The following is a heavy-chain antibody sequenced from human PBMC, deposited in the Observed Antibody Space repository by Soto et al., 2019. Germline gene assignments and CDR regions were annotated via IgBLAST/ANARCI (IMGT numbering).Heavy chain of an antibody. CDR2: INHSGST. V-gene: IGHV4-34*01. CDR3: ARGPEYCSSTSCYLGWYYYYGMDV. Sequence: SETLSLTCAVYGGSFSGYYWSWIRQPPGKGLEWIGEINHSGSTNYNPSLKSRVTISVDTSKNQFSLKLSSVTAADTAVYYCARGPEYCSSTSCYLGWYYYYGMDVWGQGTTVTVSS. CDR1: GGSFSGYY. J-gene: IGHJ6*02. D-gene: IGHD2-2*01.